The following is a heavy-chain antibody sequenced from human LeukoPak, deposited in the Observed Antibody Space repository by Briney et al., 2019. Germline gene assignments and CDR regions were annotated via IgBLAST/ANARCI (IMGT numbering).Heavy chain of an antibody. CDR1: GFSLRTSGVG. CDR3: AHRPPGAARPRANWFDP. CDR2: IYWDDDK. V-gene: IGHV2-5*02. Sequence: SGPTLVNPTQTLTLTCTFSGFSLRTSGVGVGWIRQPPGKALEWLALIYWDDDKRYSPSLRNRLTITKDTFKNQVVLTMTNMDPVDTATYYCAHRPPGAARPRANWFDPWGQGTLVTVSS. J-gene: IGHJ5*02. D-gene: IGHD6-6*01.